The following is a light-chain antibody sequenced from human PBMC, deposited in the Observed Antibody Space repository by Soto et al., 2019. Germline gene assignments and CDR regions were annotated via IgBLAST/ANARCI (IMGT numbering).Light chain of an antibody. J-gene: IGKJ1*01. V-gene: IGKV1-5*01. CDR2: NAS. Sequence: DIPMTQSPSTLSASVGDRVTITCRASQTISGWLAWYQQKPGKAPKLLIFNASTLKSGVPSRFSGSGFGTEFTLTISSLQPDDSAIYYCQNYNEYSRTFGQGTKVEI. CDR1: QTISGW. CDR3: QNYNEYSRT.